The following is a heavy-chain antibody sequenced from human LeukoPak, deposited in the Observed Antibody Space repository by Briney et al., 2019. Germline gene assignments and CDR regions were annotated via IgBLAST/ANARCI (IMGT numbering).Heavy chain of an antibody. D-gene: IGHD2-8*01. Sequence: PGGSLTLSCAASGFTFSSYGMHWVRQAPGKGLEWVAFIRYDGSNKKYADSVKGRFTISRDNSKNTLFVQMNSLRAEDTAVYYCAKDYGIRGAGGAWLDTWGQGTLVTVSS. CDR1: GFTFSSYG. CDR2: IRYDGSNK. CDR3: AKDYGIRGAGGAWLDT. V-gene: IGHV3-30*02. J-gene: IGHJ5*02.